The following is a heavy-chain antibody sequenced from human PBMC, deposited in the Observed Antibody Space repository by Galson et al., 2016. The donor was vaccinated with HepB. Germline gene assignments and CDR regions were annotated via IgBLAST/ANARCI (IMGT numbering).Heavy chain of an antibody. J-gene: IGHJ4*02. V-gene: IGHV3-33*01. CDR2: IWYDGSSE. D-gene: IGHD3-10*01. Sequence: LRLSCAASGFAFSTFGMHWVRQAPGKGLEWVALIWYDGSSEFYVDAVKGRFIISRVNPRNTVDLQMNSLSAEDTAVYYCATKGFSGTGRYYFHLWGRGTLVTVSS. CDR3: ATKGFSGTGRYYFHL. CDR1: GFAFSTFG.